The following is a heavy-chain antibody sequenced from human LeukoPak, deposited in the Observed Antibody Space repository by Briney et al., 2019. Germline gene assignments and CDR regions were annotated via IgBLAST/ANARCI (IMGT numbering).Heavy chain of an antibody. CDR1: GFTFSSYA. V-gene: IGHV3-23*01. Sequence: GGSLRPSCAAPGFTFSSYAMSWVRKAPGKGREWVSAISGSGGSTYYADSVKGRFTISRDNAKNSLYLQMNSLRAEDTAVYYCARDWVGYCSGGSCSGFDYWGQGTLVTVSS. D-gene: IGHD2-15*01. CDR2: ISGSGGST. CDR3: ARDWVGYCSGGSCSGFDY. J-gene: IGHJ4*02.